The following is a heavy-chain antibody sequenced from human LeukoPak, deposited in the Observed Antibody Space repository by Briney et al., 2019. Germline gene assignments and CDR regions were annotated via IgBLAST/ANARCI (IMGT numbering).Heavy chain of an antibody. Sequence: PGGSLRLSCAASGFTFSSYWMSWVRQAPGKGLEWVGNIRGDGSVKFYLDSVKGRFTISRDNTNSVSLQMNNLKAEDTAVYYCGRSVVAPADYWGQGTLVIVSS. CDR1: GFTFSSYW. D-gene: IGHD2-2*01. V-gene: IGHV3-7*03. CDR3: GRSVVAPADY. J-gene: IGHJ4*02. CDR2: IRGDGSVK.